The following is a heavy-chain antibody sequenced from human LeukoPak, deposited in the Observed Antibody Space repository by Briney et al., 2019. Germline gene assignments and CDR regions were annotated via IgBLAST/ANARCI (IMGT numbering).Heavy chain of an antibody. Sequence: SETLSLTCAMHSESSGGDDWTWIHQPPGKGLEWIGEVSPGGSTRYNPSLRSRVTISLDTSRSRFSLRLSSVIAADTGVYYCARDGGTRLGFDPWGQGTLVTVSS. J-gene: IGHJ5*02. V-gene: IGHV4-34*01. CDR1: SESSGGDD. CDR2: VSPGGST. D-gene: IGHD3-16*01. CDR3: ARDGGTRLGFDP.